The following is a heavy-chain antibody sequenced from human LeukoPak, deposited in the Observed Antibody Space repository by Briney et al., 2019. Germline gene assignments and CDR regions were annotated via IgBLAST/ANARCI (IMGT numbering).Heavy chain of an antibody. D-gene: IGHD3-10*01. CDR3: ARGLGVRGVTNRFDP. CDR2: IYYSGST. J-gene: IGHJ5*02. V-gene: IGHV4-30-2*05. Sequence: SQTLSLTCAVSGGSISSGGYSWSWIRQPPGKGLEWIGYIYYSGSTYYNPSLKSRVTISVDTSKNQFSLKLSSVTAADTAVYYCARGLGVRGVTNRFDPWGQGTLVTVSS. CDR1: GGSISSGGYS.